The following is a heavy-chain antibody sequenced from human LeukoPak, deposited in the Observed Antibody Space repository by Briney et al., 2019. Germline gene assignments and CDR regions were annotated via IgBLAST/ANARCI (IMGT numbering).Heavy chain of an antibody. V-gene: IGHV3-48*02. CDR1: GFTFSSYS. D-gene: IGHD1-26*01. CDR3: ASSGSYRFDY. Sequence: GGSLRLSCAASGFTFSSYSMNWVRQAPGKGLEWVSHITASGTAMFYADSVKGRFTISRDNAKNSLYLQKNSLRDEDTAVYYCASSGSYRFDYWGQGTLVTVSS. CDR2: ITASGTAM. J-gene: IGHJ4*02.